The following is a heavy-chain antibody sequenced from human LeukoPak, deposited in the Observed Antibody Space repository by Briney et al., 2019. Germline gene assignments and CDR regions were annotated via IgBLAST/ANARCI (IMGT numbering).Heavy chain of an antibody. CDR2: IYNSGYT. CDR3: ASSRSWWFDP. J-gene: IGHJ5*02. V-gene: IGHV4-4*07. Sequence: SETLSLTCTVSGGSNSSYYWNWIRQPAGKGLEWIGRIYNSGYTNYSPSLRSRATMSVDTSRNQFSLKLSSVTAADTAVYYCASSRSWWFDPWGQGTLVTVSS. D-gene: IGHD6-6*01. CDR1: GGSNSSYY.